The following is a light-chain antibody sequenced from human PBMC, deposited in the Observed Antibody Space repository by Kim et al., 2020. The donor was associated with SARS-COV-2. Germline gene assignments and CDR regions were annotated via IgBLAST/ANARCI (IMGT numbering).Light chain of an antibody. CDR1: SGHSSYA. CDR3: QTWGTGIRV. CDR2: LNSDDSH. Sequence: QLVLTQSPSASASLGASVKLTCTLSSGHSSYAIAWHQQQPEKGPRYLMKLNSDDSHTKGDGIPDRFSGSSSGTERYLSISSLQSEDGAGYYCQTWGTGIRVFGGGTQLTVL. V-gene: IGLV4-69*02. J-gene: IGLJ3*02.